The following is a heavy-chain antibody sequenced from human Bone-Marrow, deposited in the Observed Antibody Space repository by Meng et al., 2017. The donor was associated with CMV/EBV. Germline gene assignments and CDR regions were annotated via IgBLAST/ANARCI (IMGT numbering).Heavy chain of an antibody. CDR2: ISSSSSYI. Sequence: GESLKISCAASGFTFSSYSMNWVRQAPGKGLEWVSSISSSSSYIYYADSVKGRFTISRDNSKNTLYLQMNSLRAEDTAVYYCAKIAAAGRDYWGQGTLVTVSS. J-gene: IGHJ4*02. V-gene: IGHV3-21*04. D-gene: IGHD6-13*01. CDR1: GFTFSSYS. CDR3: AKIAAAGRDY.